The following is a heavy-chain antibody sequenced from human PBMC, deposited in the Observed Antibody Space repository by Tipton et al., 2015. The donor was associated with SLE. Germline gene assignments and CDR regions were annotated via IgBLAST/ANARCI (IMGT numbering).Heavy chain of an antibody. CDR3: AKDQSMIVVVSYFDY. CDR2: IRYDGSNK. Sequence: SLRLSCAASGFTFSSYSMHWVRQVPGKGLEWVAFIRYDGSNKYYADSVKGRFTISRDNSQNTLYLQMNSLRAEDTAVYYCAKDQSMIVVVSYFDYWGQGTLVTVSS. J-gene: IGHJ4*02. CDR1: GFTFSSYS. V-gene: IGHV3-30*02. D-gene: IGHD3-22*01.